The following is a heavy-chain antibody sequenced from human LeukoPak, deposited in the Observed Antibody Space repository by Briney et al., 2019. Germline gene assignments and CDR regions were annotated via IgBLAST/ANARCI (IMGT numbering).Heavy chain of an antibody. CDR1: GFTFSSYA. D-gene: IGHD4-17*01. Sequence: PGGSLRLSCAASGFTFSSYAMSWIRQAPGQGLEWLSHISSGSSYTSFADSVKGRFTISRDNAKNSLYLQMNSLRAEDTAVYYCARVPNGDLDYWGQGTLVTVSS. V-gene: IGHV3-11*06. CDR3: ARVPNGDLDY. J-gene: IGHJ4*02. CDR2: ISSGSSYT.